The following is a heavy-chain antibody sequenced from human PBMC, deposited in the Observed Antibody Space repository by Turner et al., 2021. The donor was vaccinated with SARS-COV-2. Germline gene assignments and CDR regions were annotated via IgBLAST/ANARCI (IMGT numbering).Heavy chain of an antibody. V-gene: IGHV1-69*08. Sequence: QVQLVQSGAEVKKPGSSVKVSCKASGCTFSTYTISWVRQAPGQGREWMGRIIPILGITTYAQKFQGRVTITADKSTSTAYMELSSLRSEDTAVYYCARDEEGIAAAYYYAMDVWGQGTTVTVSS. CDR2: IIPILGIT. J-gene: IGHJ6*02. CDR3: ARDEEGIAAAYYYAMDV. D-gene: IGHD6-13*01. CDR1: GCTFSTYT.